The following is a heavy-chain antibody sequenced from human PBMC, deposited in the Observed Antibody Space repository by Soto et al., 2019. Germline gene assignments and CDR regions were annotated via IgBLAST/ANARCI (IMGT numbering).Heavy chain of an antibody. Sequence: QLRLQESGPGLVKPSETRSLTGTVSGDSIISTNYYWGWFRQSPGKGVEWIGSIYYRGSTCYNPSLKGRVTLPVATAKNQATQTLSPVTAADRAVYSSGSHGEKVLPPITFGFDQWGQGTLVTVSS. CDR3: GSHGEKVLPPITFGFDQ. CDR1: GDSIISTNYY. CDR2: IYYRGST. V-gene: IGHV4-39*01. D-gene: IGHD3-16*01. J-gene: IGHJ4*02.